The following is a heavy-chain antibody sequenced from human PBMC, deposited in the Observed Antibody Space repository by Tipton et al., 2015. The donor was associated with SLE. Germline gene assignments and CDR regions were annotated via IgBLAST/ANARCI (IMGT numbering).Heavy chain of an antibody. J-gene: IGHJ3*01. Sequence: SLRLSCAASGFVFKNFEMNWVRQAPGKGLEWVSYISNSRVTIYYADSVKGRFTISRDNDKNSLYLQMDGLRAEDTALYYCARGAMVVSSGAFDLWGQGTLVTVSS. CDR1: GFVFKNFE. V-gene: IGHV3-48*03. CDR2: ISNSRVTI. D-gene: IGHD4/OR15-4a*01. CDR3: ARGAMVVSSGAFDL.